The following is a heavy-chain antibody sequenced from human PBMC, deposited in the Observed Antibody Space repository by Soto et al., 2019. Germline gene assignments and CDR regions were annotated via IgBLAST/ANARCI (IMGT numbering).Heavy chain of an antibody. Sequence: EVQLLESGGGLVQPGGSLRLSCAASGFNFPAYAMNWVRQAPGKGLQWVSGLVGSGGDINYADSVRGRFTVSRDNSRNTLYLQMNSLRDEDTAIYYCAKDFIANNGVWEPFDMWGRGTKVTVSS. J-gene: IGHJ3*02. CDR3: AKDFIANNGVWEPFDM. V-gene: IGHV3-23*01. D-gene: IGHD2-8*01. CDR1: GFNFPAYA. CDR2: LVGSGGDI.